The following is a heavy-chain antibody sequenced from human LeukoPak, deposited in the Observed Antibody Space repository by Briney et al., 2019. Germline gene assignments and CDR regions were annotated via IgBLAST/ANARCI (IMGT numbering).Heavy chain of an antibody. CDR3: ARDGGPNYDFWSGYYSWFDP. V-gene: IGHV4-61*02. J-gene: IGHJ5*02. D-gene: IGHD3-3*01. CDR2: IYTSGST. CDR1: GGSISSGSYY. Sequence: SQTLSLTCTVSGGSISSGSYYWSWIRQPAGKGLEWIGRIYTSGSTNYNPSLKSRVTISVDTSKNQFSLKLSSVTAADTAVYYCARDGGPNYDFWSGYYSWFDPWGQGTLVTVSS.